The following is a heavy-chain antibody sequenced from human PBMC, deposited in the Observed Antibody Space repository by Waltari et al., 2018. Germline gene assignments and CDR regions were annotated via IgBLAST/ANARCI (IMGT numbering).Heavy chain of an antibody. D-gene: IGHD2-15*01. CDR1: GYNFIIYG. Sequence: QVQLVQSGPEVKKPGASVKVSCKASGYNFIIYGIDWVRQAPGQGLEWMGWSSPSNGNTNYAQKFQGRVTIAVDKSKNQYSLNLRSMTAADTAVYYCARRGRLSSYFFDYWGQGTLVTVSS. CDR3: ARRGRLSSYFFDY. J-gene: IGHJ4*02. CDR2: SSPSNGNT. V-gene: IGHV1-18*01.